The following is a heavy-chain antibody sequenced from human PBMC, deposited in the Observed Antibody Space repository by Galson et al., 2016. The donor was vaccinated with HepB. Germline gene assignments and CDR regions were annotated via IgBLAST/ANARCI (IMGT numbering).Heavy chain of an antibody. J-gene: IGHJ4*02. D-gene: IGHD2-15*01. CDR2: ISYDGSRK. Sequence: SLRLSCAASGFRFSDYGLHWVRQAPGKGLEWVTFISYDGSRKSYADSVKGRFTISRDNSKSTLFLHMSSLRPEDTALYYCAKAEDAVVVEGASPHFDYWGPGSLVTVSS. CDR1: GFRFSDYG. V-gene: IGHV3-30*18. CDR3: AKAEDAVVVEGASPHFDY.